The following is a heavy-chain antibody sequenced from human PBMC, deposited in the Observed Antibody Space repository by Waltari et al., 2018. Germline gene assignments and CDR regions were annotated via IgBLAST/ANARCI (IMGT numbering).Heavy chain of an antibody. J-gene: IGHJ5*02. D-gene: IGHD6-19*01. CDR1: GGSISSYY. CDR3: ARVRQWPRSCWFDP. CDR2: IYYSGST. Sequence: QVQLQESGPGLVKPSETLSLTCTVSGGSISSYYWSWIRQPPGKGLEWIGYIYYSGSTNYNPSLKNRVTISVDTSKNQFSLKLSSVTAADTAVYYCARVRQWPRSCWFDPWGQGTLVTVSS. V-gene: IGHV4-59*01.